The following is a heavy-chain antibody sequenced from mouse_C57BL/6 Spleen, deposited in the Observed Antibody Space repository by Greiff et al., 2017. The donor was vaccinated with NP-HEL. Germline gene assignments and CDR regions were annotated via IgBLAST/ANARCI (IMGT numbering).Heavy chain of an antibody. Sequence: EVQLQQSGPELVKPGASVKMSCKASGYTFTDYNMHWVKQSHGKSLEWIGYINPNNGGTSYNQKFKGKATLTVNQSSSTAYMELRSLTSEDSAVYYCARDLRTFLGYWGQGTTLTVSS. V-gene: IGHV1-22*01. D-gene: IGHD2-12*01. CDR2: INPNNGGT. CDR1: GYTFTDYN. J-gene: IGHJ2*01. CDR3: ARDLRTFLGY.